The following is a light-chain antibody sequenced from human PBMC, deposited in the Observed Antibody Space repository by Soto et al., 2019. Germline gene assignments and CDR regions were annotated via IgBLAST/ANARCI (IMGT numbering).Light chain of an antibody. CDR3: SSYTSSNTHV. CDR1: SSDVGGYNF. CDR2: EVN. Sequence: ALTQPASVSGSPGQSITISCTGKSSDVGGYNFVSWLQQHPGKAPKLMIYEVNERPSGVSNRFSGSKSGNTASLTISGLQAEDEADYYCSSYTSSNTHVFGTGTKVTVL. V-gene: IGLV2-14*01. J-gene: IGLJ1*01.